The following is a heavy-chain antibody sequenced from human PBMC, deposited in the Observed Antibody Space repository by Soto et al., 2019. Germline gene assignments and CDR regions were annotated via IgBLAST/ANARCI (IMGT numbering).Heavy chain of an antibody. J-gene: IGHJ4*02. CDR1: GGRFTHYS. CDR2: IIPIFNTA. V-gene: IGHV1-69*01. D-gene: IGHD6-13*01. Sequence: QVQLVQSRAEVKEPGSSVKVSCKASGGRFTHYSFSWVRQAPGQGLVWMGGIIPIFNTANYAQKFEDRVTITADESTSTAYMELSGLRSDDTAVYFCARGQGQELVQCLDYWGQGTLVTVSS. CDR3: ARGQGQELVQCLDY.